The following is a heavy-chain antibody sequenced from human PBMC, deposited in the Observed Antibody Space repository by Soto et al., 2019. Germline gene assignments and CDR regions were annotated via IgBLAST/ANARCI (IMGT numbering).Heavy chain of an antibody. D-gene: IGHD2-21*01. V-gene: IGHV4-34*01. J-gene: IGHJ4*02. CDR3: ARDFRYFPY. CDR1: GGTFSGYF. CDR2: IEHNGNN. Sequence: SETLSLTCAVYGGTFSGYFWSWVRQPPGQGLEWIGEIEHNGNNNINPSLKSRVTLSVDTSKNQISLTLTSVTAADTAVYYCARDFRYFPYWGQGSQVTVSS.